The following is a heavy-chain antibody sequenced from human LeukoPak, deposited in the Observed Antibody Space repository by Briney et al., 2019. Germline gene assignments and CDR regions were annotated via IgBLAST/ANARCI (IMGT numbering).Heavy chain of an antibody. CDR3: ARITDTAMVFDY. V-gene: IGHV4-39*01. D-gene: IGHD5-18*01. J-gene: IGHJ4*02. CDR2: IYYSGRT. Sequence: SKTLSLTCTVSGDSISSSNYYWGWVRQPPGRGREWVASIYYSGRTYNNPSRKRRVTISEDTSKNQCSLKLSSVTAADTAVYYCARITDTAMVFDYWGQGTLVTVSS. CDR1: GDSISSSNYY.